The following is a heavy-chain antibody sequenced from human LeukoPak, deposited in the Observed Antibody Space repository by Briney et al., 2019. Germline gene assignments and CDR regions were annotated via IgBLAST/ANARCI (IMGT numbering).Heavy chain of an antibody. J-gene: IGHJ3*02. V-gene: IGHV4-59*08. CDR3: ARRRYNWNDASDAFDI. CDR1: GGSISSYY. Sequence: PSETLSLTCTVSGGSISSYYWSWIRQPPGKGLEWIGYIYYGGSTNYNPSLKSRVTISVDTSKNQFSLKLSSVTAADTAVYYCARRRYNWNDASDAFDIWGQGTMVTVSS. D-gene: IGHD1-1*01. CDR2: IYYGGST.